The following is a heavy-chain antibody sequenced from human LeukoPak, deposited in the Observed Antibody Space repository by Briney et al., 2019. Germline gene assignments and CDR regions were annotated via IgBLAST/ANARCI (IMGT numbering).Heavy chain of an antibody. Sequence: PSETLSLTCTVSGGSISSGGYYWSWIRQHPGKGLEWIGYIYYSGSTYYNPSLKSRVTISVDTSKNQFSLKLSSVTAADTAVYYCARLYWDDYGDYGYEQGPFDIWGQGTMVTVSS. J-gene: IGHJ3*02. CDR2: IYYSGST. CDR1: GGSISSGGYY. CDR3: ARLYWDDYGDYGYEQGPFDI. V-gene: IGHV4-31*03. D-gene: IGHD4-17*01.